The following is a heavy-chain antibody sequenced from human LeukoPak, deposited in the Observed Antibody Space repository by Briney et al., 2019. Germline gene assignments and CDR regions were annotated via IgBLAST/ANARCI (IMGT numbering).Heavy chain of an antibody. CDR2: IYYSGST. D-gene: IGHD4-17*01. V-gene: IGHV4-39*07. Sequence: SETLSLTCTVSGDSISSRIYYWGWIRQPPGKGLEWIGTIYYSGSTNYNPSLKSRVTISIDKSNNQFSLKLSSVTAADTAVYYCGAGDSYYFDYWGQGTLVTVSS. CDR3: GAGDSYYFDY. CDR1: GDSISSRIYY. J-gene: IGHJ4*02.